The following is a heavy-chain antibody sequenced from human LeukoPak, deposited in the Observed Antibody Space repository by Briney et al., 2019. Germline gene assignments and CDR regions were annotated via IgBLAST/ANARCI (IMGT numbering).Heavy chain of an antibody. V-gene: IGHV4-59*08. CDR1: GGSIGTNY. CDR3: AREAVAGASFDL. CDR2: IYYSGST. Sequence: SETLSLTCTVSGGSIGTNYWNWIRQPPGKGLEWLGYIYYSGSTNYNPSLKSRVTISVDTSKNQFSLKLSSVTAADTAVYYCAREAVAGASFDLWGQGTMVTVSS. D-gene: IGHD6-19*01. J-gene: IGHJ3*01.